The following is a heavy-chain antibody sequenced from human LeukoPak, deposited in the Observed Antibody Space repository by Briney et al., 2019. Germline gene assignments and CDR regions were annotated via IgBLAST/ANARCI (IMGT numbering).Heavy chain of an antibody. V-gene: IGHV3-30-3*01. D-gene: IGHD3-3*01. CDR1: GLPFSSYA. J-gene: IGHJ4*02. CDR2: ISYDGSNK. CDR3: ARDRDFGVVIPTLVFDY. Sequence: PGRSLRLSCAASGLPFSSYAMHWVRQAPGKGLEWVAVISYDGSNKYYADSVKGRFTISRDNSKNTLYLQMNSLRAEDTAVYYCARDRDFGVVIPTLVFDYWGQGTLVTVSS.